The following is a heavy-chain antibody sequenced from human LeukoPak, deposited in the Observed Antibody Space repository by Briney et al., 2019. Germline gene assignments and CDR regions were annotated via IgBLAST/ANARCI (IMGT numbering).Heavy chain of an antibody. J-gene: IGHJ4*02. V-gene: IGHV1-69*13. CDR2: IIPIFGTA. CDR1: GGTFSSHA. D-gene: IGHD6-13*01. CDR3: ARGKGIAAAGWYYFDY. Sequence: SVKVSCKASGGTFSSHATSWVRQAPGQGLEWMGGIIPIFGTANYAQKFQGRVTITADESTSTAYMELSSLRSEDTAVYYCARGKGIAAAGWYYFDYWGQGTLVTVSS.